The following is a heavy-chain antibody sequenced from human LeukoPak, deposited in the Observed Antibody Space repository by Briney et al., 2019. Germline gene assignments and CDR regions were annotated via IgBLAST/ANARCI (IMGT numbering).Heavy chain of an antibody. Sequence: SETLSLTCTVSGGSISSSSYYWGWIRQPPGKGLEWIGSIYYSGSTYYNPSLKSRVTISVDTSKNQFSLKLSPLTAAETAVYYCARQYGSGSAYTPVVDLWGQGTLVTVSS. CDR2: IYYSGST. J-gene: IGHJ4*02. CDR1: GGSISSSSYY. CDR3: ARQYGSGSAYTPVVDL. V-gene: IGHV4-39*01. D-gene: IGHD3-10*01.